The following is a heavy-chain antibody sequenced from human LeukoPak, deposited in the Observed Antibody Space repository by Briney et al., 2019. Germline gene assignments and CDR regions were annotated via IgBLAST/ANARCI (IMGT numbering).Heavy chain of an antibody. V-gene: IGHV3-30*04. CDR1: GFTFSSYA. D-gene: IGHD3-10*01. Sequence: GGSLRLSCAASGFTFSSYAMHWVRQAPGEGLEWVAVISYDGSNKYYTDSVKGRFTISRDNSKNTLYLQMNSLRAEDTAVYYCARMPGWGSYYDEYYFACWGQGTLVTVSS. CDR3: ARMPGWGSYYDEYYFAC. J-gene: IGHJ4*02. CDR2: ISYDGSNK.